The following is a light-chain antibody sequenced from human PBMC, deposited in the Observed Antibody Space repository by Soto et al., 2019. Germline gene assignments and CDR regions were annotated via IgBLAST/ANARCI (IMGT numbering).Light chain of an antibody. CDR3: QQYNRWRT. CDR1: QSISTD. J-gene: IGKJ1*01. Sequence: IVMTQSPVTLSVSPGERVTLSCRASQSISTDLAWYQHKPGQAPRLLIYGASTRATNIPARFSGSGSGTVFTLTISRLQSEDFAVYYCQQYNRWRTFGQGARVEVK. V-gene: IGKV3-15*01. CDR2: GAS.